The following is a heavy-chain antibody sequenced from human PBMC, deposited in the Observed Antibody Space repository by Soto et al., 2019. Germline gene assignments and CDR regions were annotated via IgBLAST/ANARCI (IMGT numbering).Heavy chain of an antibody. J-gene: IGHJ6*02. CDR1: GGTFSSYA. CDR3: ARVGGIAARLDYYYGMDV. Sequence: QVQLVQSGAEVKKPGSSVKVSCKASGGTFSSYAISWVRQAPGQGLEWMGGSIPIFGTANYAQKFQGRVTITADESTGTAYMELRRLRSEDPAVYYCARVGGIAARLDYYYGMDVWGQGTTVTVSS. D-gene: IGHD6-6*01. V-gene: IGHV1-69*01. CDR2: SIPIFGTA.